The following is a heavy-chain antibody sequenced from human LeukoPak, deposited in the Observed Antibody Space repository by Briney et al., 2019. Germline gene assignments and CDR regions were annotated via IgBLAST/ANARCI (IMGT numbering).Heavy chain of an antibody. CDR2: IYYSGST. J-gene: IGHJ5*02. CDR1: GGSISSGGYY. Sequence: KSSETLSLTCTVSGGSISSGGYYWSWIRQHPGKGLEWIGYIYYSGSTYYNPSLKSRVTISVDTSKNQFSLKLSSVTAADTAVYYCAREWAYCSGGSCYGSGIWFDPWGQGTLVTVSS. V-gene: IGHV4-31*03. D-gene: IGHD2-15*01. CDR3: AREWAYCSGGSCYGSGIWFDP.